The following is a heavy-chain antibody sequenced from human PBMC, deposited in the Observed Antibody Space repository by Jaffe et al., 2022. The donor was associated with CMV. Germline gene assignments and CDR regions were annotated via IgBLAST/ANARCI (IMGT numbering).Heavy chain of an antibody. CDR2: IYPGDSDT. J-gene: IGHJ2*01. V-gene: IGHV5-51*01. CDR1: GYSFTSYW. D-gene: IGHD3-22*01. Sequence: EVQLVQSGAEVKKPGESLKISCKGSGYSFTSYWIGWVRQMPGKGLEWMGIIYPGDSDTRYSPSFQGQVTISADKSISTAYLQWSSLKASDTAMYYCATTPHYYDSSGYKVEYWYFDLWGRGTLVTVSS. CDR3: ATTPHYYDSSGYKVEYWYFDL.